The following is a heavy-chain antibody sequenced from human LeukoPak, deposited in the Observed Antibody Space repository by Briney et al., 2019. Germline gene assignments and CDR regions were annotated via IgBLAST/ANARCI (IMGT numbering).Heavy chain of an antibody. J-gene: IGHJ5*02. CDR2: IYTSGST. Sequence: SETLSLTCTVSGGSISSYYWSWIRQPPGKGLEWIGYIYTSGSTNYNPSLKSRVTISVDTSKNQFSLKLSSVTAADTAVYYCARTPAMVTALFGPWGQGTLVTVSS. D-gene: IGHD5-18*01. CDR1: GGSISSYY. V-gene: IGHV4-4*09. CDR3: ARTPAMVTALFGP.